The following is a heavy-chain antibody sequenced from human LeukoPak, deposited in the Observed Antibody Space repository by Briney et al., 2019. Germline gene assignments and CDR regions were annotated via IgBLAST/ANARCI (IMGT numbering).Heavy chain of an antibody. D-gene: IGHD1-7*01. V-gene: IGHV3-21*01. CDR1: GFTFSSYG. Sequence: GGSLRLSCAASGFTFSSYGMTWVRQAPGKGLEWVSSISSSSSYIYYADSVKGRFTISRDNAKNSLYLQMNSLRAEDTAVYYCARDNWNYVNWFDPWGQGTLVTVSS. CDR3: ARDNWNYVNWFDP. J-gene: IGHJ5*02. CDR2: ISSSSSYI.